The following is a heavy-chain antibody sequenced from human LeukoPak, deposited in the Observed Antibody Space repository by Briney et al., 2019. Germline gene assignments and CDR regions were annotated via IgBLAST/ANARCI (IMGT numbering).Heavy chain of an antibody. D-gene: IGHD6-19*01. CDR3: ARYLGHSSGSKRGFDY. CDR1: GYTFSTYG. CDR2: ISGHNDNA. V-gene: IGHV1-18*01. Sequence: ASVKVSCKASGYTFSTYGISWVRQAPRQGLEWLGWISGHNDNANYVQEFQDRVTMTTDTSTTTAYMELRSLTSDDTAVYFCARYLGHSSGSKRGFDYWGQGTLVTVSS. J-gene: IGHJ4*02.